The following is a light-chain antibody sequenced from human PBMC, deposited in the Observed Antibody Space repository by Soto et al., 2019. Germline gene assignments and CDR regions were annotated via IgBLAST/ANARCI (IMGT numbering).Light chain of an antibody. CDR2: AAS. J-gene: IGKJ5*01. CDR1: QCISTS. Sequence: DIQMTHSPSSVSASVGDRVAITSRASQCISTSLAWYQVKPGKAPRLLIYAASTLESGVPSRFSATVSGTEFSLTITSLQPEDFATYYCQKLFDSPITFGQGTRLEIK. CDR3: QKLFDSPIT. V-gene: IGKV1-9*01.